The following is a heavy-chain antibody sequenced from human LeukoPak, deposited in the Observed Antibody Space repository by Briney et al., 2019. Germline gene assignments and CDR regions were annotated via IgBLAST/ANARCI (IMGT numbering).Heavy chain of an antibody. J-gene: IGHJ2*01. CDR3: ARDYGSGSYPDWYFDL. Sequence: SETLSLTCTVSGGSISSYYWSWIRQPPGKGLEWIGYIYYSGSTNYNPSLKSRVTISVDTSKNQFSLKLSSVTAADTAVYYCARDYGSGSYPDWYFDLWGRGTLVTVSS. CDR1: GGSISSYY. D-gene: IGHD3-10*01. V-gene: IGHV4-59*01. CDR2: IYYSGST.